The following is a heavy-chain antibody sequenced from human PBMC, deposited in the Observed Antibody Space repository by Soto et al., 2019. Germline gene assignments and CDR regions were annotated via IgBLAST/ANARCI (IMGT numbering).Heavy chain of an antibody. V-gene: IGHV4-39*01. D-gene: IGHD5-18*01. J-gene: IGHJ4*02. CDR3: ARRGYSYGTNY. CDR1: GFSLSSSSYY. CDR2: IYYSGST. Sequence: SGSLAVACTSSGFSLSSSSYYWGWLRQPPGKGLEWIGSIYYSGSTYYNPSLKSRVTISVDTSKNQFSLKLSSVTAADTAVYYCARRGYSYGTNYWGQGTLV.